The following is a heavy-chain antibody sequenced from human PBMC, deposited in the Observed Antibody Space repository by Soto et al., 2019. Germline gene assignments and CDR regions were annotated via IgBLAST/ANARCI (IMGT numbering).Heavy chain of an antibody. D-gene: IGHD3-9*01. Sequence: GGSLRLSCAASGFTPSTTPLSWVRQPPGKGLEWVTTISGTASRTCYVDSVKGRFFISRYNSKNTVTLQMNNLTLDETAVYYGAPSFRYFHNWGQGTRVTVSS. J-gene: IGHJ4*02. CDR3: APSFRYFHN. CDR1: GFTPSTTP. V-gene: IGHV3-23*01. CDR2: ISGTASRT.